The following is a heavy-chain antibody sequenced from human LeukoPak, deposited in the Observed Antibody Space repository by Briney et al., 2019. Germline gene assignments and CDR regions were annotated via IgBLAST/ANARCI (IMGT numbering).Heavy chain of an antibody. V-gene: IGHV4-59*01. CDR2: IYHSGIT. Sequence: PSETLSLTCIVSGGSMRNYYWGWIRQPPGKGPEGIGYIYHSGITRFNPSLKSRASISLDTSKNQFSLKLTSVTAADTAVYYCARSRYYYDTSGYAYWGQGTHVTVSS. J-gene: IGHJ4*02. CDR1: GGSMRNYY. CDR3: ARSRYYYDTSGYAY. D-gene: IGHD3-22*01.